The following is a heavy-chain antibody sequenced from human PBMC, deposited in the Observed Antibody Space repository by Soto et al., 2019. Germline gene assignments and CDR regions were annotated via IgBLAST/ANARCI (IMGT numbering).Heavy chain of an antibody. CDR1: GFTFSNAW. CDR3: TTDYSQLRYCSSTSCYSYYMDV. CDR2: IKSKTDGGTT. Sequence: GGSLRLSCAASGFTFSNAWMSWVRQAPGKGLEWVGRIKSKTDGGTTDYAAPVKGRFTISRDDSKNTLYLQMNSLKTEDTAVYYCTTDYSQLRYCSSTSCYSYYMDVWGKGTTVTVSS. V-gene: IGHV3-15*01. J-gene: IGHJ6*03. D-gene: IGHD2-2*01.